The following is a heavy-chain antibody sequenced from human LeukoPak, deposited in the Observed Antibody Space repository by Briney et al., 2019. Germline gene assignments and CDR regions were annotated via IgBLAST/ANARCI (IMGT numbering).Heavy chain of an antibody. V-gene: IGHV3-23*01. D-gene: IGHD3-3*01. CDR3: AKEKTYYDFWSGYFPVDY. CDR2: ISGSGGST. CDR1: GFTFSSYA. J-gene: IGHJ4*02. Sequence: PGGSLRLSCAASGFTFSSYAMSWVRQAPGKGLEWVSAISGSGGSTYYADSVKGRFTISRDNSKNTLYLQMNSLRAEDTAVYYCAKEKTYYDFWSGYFPVDYWGQGTLVTVSS.